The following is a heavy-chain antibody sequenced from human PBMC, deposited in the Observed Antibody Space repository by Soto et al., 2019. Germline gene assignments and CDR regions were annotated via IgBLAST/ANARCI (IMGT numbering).Heavy chain of an antibody. CDR2: VNPNNGNT. J-gene: IGHJ3*02. D-gene: IGHD6-25*01. V-gene: IGHV1-8*01. CDR1: GYTFTSYE. Sequence: ASVKVSCKASGYTFTSYEINWVRQATGQGLEWMGWVNPNNGNTGYAQKFQGRVTITRDTSASTAYMELSSLRSEDTAVYYCARAVSPRPYAFDIWGQGTMVTVSS. CDR3: ARAVSPRPYAFDI.